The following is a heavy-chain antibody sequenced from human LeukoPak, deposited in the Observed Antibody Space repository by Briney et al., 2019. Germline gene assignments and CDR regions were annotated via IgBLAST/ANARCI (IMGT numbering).Heavy chain of an antibody. CDR3: ARAPSGWYSYYFDY. J-gene: IGHJ4*02. V-gene: IGHV3-30*14. CDR1: GFTFSSYA. Sequence: GGSLRLSCAASGFTFSSYAMHWVRQAPGKGLEWVAVISYDGSNKYYADSVKGRFTISRDNSKNTLYLQMNSLRAEDTAVYYCARAPSGWYSYYFDYWGQGTLVTVSS. CDR2: ISYDGSNK. D-gene: IGHD6-19*01.